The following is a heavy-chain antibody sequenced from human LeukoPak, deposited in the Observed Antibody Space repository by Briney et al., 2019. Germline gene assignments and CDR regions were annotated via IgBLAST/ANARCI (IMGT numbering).Heavy chain of an antibody. Sequence: SETLSLICAVYGGSFSGYYWSWIRQPPGKGLEWIGEINHSGSTNYNPSLKSRVTISVDTSKNQFSLKLSSVTAADTAVYYCSRVAHYYGSGSYPYWGQGTLVTVSS. CDR2: INHSGST. CDR1: GGSFSGYY. D-gene: IGHD3-10*01. CDR3: SRVAHYYGSGSYPY. V-gene: IGHV4-34*01. J-gene: IGHJ4*02.